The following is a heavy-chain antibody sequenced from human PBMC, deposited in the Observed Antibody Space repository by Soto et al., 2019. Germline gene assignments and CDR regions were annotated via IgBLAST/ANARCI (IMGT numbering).Heavy chain of an antibody. J-gene: IGHJ3*02. Sequence: QVQLVESGGGVVQPGRSLRLSCAASGFTFSNYAMHWVRQAPGKGLEWVAAILSDEINKYSADSVKGRFTISRDNSKXTXXXXXXXXXXEDTAVYYCXXIATSGGGDAFDIWGQGTMVTVSS. CDR1: GFTFSNYA. V-gene: IGHV3-30-3*01. CDR2: ILSDEINK. CDR3: XXIATSGGGDAFDI. D-gene: IGHD6-13*01.